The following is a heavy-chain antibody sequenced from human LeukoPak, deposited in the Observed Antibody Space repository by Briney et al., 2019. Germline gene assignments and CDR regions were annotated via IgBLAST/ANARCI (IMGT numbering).Heavy chain of an antibody. CDR1: GDSVSSNNYY. CDR3: ARDGGYCSGGSCYSFFDY. D-gene: IGHD2-15*01. J-gene: IGHJ4*02. Sequence: SETLSLTCTVSGDSVSSNNYYWSWIRQPPGKGLEWIGYIYYSGSTYYNPSLKSRVTISVDTSKNQFSLKLSSVTAADTAVYYCARDGGYCSGGSCYSFFDYWGQGTLVTVSS. V-gene: IGHV4-31*03. CDR2: IYYSGST.